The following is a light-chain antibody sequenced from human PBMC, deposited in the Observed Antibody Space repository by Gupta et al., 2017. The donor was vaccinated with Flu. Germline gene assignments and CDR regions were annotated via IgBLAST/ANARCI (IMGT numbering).Light chain of an antibody. CDR3: ATWDDSLNGPV. J-gene: IGLJ3*02. CDR2: SNN. Sequence: QSVLTQSPSASGTPGQRVTISCSGGSSNIGNNYVYWYRVLPGTAPKLLIFSNNQRPSGVPDRFSGSKSDTSASLAISGLRSEDEADYYCATWDDSLNGPVFGGGTTLTVL. CDR1: SSNIGNNY. V-gene: IGLV1-47*02.